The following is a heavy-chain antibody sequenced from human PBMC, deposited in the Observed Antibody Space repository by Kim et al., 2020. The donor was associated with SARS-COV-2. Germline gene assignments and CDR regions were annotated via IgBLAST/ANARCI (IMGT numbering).Heavy chain of an antibody. V-gene: IGHV1-3*01. CDR3: AREAVAGSFDY. CDR2: INGCNGNT. J-gene: IGHJ4*02. Sequence: ASVKVSCKASGYTFTTFALYWVRRVPGQRLEWMGWINGCNGNTRYSQKFQARVSITRDTSATTAYLELSGLRSEDTAVYYCAREAVAGSFDYWGQGTLVTVSS. D-gene: IGHD6-19*01. CDR1: GYTFTTFA.